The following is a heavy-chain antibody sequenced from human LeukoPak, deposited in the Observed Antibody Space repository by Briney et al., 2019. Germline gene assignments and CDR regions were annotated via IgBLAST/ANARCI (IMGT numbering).Heavy chain of an antibody. J-gene: IGHJ5*02. CDR1: GYTFTGYY. D-gene: IGHD6-25*01. V-gene: IGHV1-2*02. CDR2: INPNSGGT. Sequence: ASVKVSCKASGYTFTGYYMHWVRQAPGQGLEWMGWINPNSGGTNYAQKFQGRVTMTRDTSISTAYMELSRLRSDDTAVYYCARQNSQRLIKSRFDPWGQGTLVTVSS. CDR3: ARQNSQRLIKSRFDP.